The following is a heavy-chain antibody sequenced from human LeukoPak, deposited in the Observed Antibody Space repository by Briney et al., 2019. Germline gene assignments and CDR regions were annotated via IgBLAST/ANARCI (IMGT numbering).Heavy chain of an antibody. J-gene: IGHJ4*02. V-gene: IGHV3-33*06. CDR1: GFTFSSYG. D-gene: IGHD3-16*01. CDR2: IWYDGSNK. CDR3: AKEGGGDYVWGSKYHPYFDY. Sequence: GGSLRLSCVASGFTFSSYGMHWVRQAPGKGLEWVAVIWYDGSNKYYADSVKGRFTISRDNSKNTLYLQMNSLRAEDTAVYYCAKEGGGDYVWGSKYHPYFDYWGQGTLVTVSS.